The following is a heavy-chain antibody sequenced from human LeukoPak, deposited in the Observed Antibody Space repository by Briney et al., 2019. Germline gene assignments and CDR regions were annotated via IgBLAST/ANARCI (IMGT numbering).Heavy chain of an antibody. CDR1: AYTFTINS. V-gene: IGHV1-18*01. Sequence: ASVYLSRKASAYTFTINSIGRVRDGPAQGLERMWGIGAYNGNTKYEQKLQGRVTMTTDTTTSTAYIELRSLRSDDTAVYYCARGEVLGYDLTAFDIWGQGTMVTVSS. CDR2: IGAYNGNT. D-gene: IGHD3-16*01. J-gene: IGHJ3*02. CDR3: ARGEVLGYDLTAFDI.